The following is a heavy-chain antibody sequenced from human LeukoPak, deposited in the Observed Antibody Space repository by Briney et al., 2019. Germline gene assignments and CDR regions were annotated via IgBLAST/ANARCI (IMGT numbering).Heavy chain of an antibody. V-gene: IGHV3-23*01. J-gene: IGHJ4*02. D-gene: IGHD3-22*01. Sequence: PGGSLRLSCAASGFTFSSYAMSWVRQAPGKGLEWVSAISGSGGSTYYADSVKGRFTIDRSNSMNTLDLQTNSLGAEDTDVYYCAKAWGMYYYDSSGYPFDYWGQGTLVTVSS. CDR1: GFTFSSYA. CDR2: ISGSGGST. CDR3: AKAWGMYYYDSSGYPFDY.